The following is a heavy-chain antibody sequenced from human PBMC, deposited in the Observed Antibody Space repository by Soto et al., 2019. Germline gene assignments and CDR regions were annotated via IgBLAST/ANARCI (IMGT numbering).Heavy chain of an antibody. CDR1: GSRFSNYV. CDR3: AREGRGKKAGYNGLVSLGY. D-gene: IGHD2-2*02. Sequence: SVKVSCKVSGSRFSNYVISWVRQAPGHGLEWLGRIIPIFNSTKYAQSFQGRVTITADKSTSTASLELSSLRSDDTAVYYCAREGRGKKAGYNGLVSLGYWGQGTLVTVPQ. CDR2: IIPIFNST. V-gene: IGHV1-69*06. J-gene: IGHJ4*02.